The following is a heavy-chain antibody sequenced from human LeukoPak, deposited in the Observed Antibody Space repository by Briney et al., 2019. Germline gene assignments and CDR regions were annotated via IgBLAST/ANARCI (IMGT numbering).Heavy chain of an antibody. CDR2: INWNGGST. CDR1: GFTFDDYG. CDR3: ARGNYYDSSGYLYY. Sequence: AGGSLRPSCAASGFTFDDYGMSWVRQAPGKGLEWVSGINWNGGSTGYADSVKGRFTISRDNAKNSLYLQMNSLRAEDTALYYCARGNYYDSSGYLYYWGQGTLVTVSS. D-gene: IGHD3-22*01. V-gene: IGHV3-20*04. J-gene: IGHJ4*02.